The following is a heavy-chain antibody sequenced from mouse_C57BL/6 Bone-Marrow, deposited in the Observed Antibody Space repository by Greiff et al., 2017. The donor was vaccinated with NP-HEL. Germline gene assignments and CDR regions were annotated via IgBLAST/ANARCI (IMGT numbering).Heavy chain of an antibody. CDR2: ISSGGSYT. J-gene: IGHJ3*01. CDR1: GFTFSSYG. CDR3: ASPYDYDVAWFAY. Sequence: EVQVVESGGDLVKPGGSLKLSCAASGFTFSSYGMSWVRQTPDKRLEWVATISSGGSYTYYPDSVKGRFTISRDNAKNTLYLQMSSLTSEDTAMYYCASPYDYDVAWFAYWGQGTLVTVSA. V-gene: IGHV5-6*01. D-gene: IGHD2-4*01.